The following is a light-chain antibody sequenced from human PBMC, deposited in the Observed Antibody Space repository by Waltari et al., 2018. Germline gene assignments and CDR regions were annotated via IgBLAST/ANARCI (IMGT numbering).Light chain of an antibody. V-gene: IGLV2-23*01. J-gene: IGLJ2*01. CDR3: CSYAGSSTLV. CDR1: SSDVGRYNL. CDR2: EGS. Sequence: QSALTQPASVSGSPGQSITIPCTGTSSDVGRYNLVSWYQQHAGKAPKLMIYEGSKRPSGVSNRFSGSKSGNTASLTISGLQAEDEADYYCCSYAGSSTLVFGGGTKLTVL.